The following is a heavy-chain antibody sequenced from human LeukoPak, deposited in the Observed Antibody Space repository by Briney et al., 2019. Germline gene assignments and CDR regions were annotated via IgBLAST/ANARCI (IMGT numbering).Heavy chain of an antibody. D-gene: IGHD3-22*01. CDR1: GFPFSSYV. V-gene: IGHV3-30-3*01. CDR2: ISYDGSNK. CDR3: ARAPYYDSSGYSTSYCDL. Sequence: GGSLRLSCAASGFPFSSYVMYWVRQAPGKGLEWVALISYDGSNKYYTDSVKGRSTISRDNSKNTLYLQMNSLRAEDTAVYYCARAPYYDSSGYSTSYCDLWGQGTLVTVSS. J-gene: IGHJ4*02.